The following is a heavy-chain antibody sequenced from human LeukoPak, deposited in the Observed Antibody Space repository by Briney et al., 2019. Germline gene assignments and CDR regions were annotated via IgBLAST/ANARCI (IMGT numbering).Heavy chain of an antibody. CDR2: INHSGST. Sequence: SETLSLTCAVYGGSFSGYYWSWIRQPPGKGLEWIGEINHSGSTNYNPSLKSRVTISVDTSKNQFSLKLSSVTAADTAVYYCARDVVVVTAINCFAPWGQGTLVTVSS. J-gene: IGHJ5*02. CDR1: GGSFSGYY. CDR3: ARDVVVVTAINCFAP. D-gene: IGHD2-21*02. V-gene: IGHV4-34*01.